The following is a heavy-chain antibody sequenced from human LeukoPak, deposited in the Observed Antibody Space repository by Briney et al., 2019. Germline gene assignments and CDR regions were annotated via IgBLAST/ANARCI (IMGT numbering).Heavy chain of an antibody. CDR3: ARALKGYYYYYMDV. J-gene: IGHJ6*03. V-gene: IGHV3-20*04. Sequence: GGSLRLSCAASGFIFDDYGMSWVRQAPGKGLEWVSGINWNGGSTGYADSVKGRFTTSRDNAKNSLYLQMNSLRAEDTALYYCARALKGYYYYYMDVWGKGTTVTVSS. CDR2: INWNGGST. CDR1: GFIFDDYG.